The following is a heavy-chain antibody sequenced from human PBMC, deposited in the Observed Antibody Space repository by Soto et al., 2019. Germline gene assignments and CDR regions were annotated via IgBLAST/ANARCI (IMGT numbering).Heavy chain of an antibody. Sequence: QVQLVQSGPEVKKPGTSVRVSCKTAGYTFTNYGITWVRQAPGQGLEWTGWIGAYNGNTNYAQRFQGRLTMTTDKSTDTGYMELRRLKSDATAVYYCPRGYGDYIRALDVWGQGTTVTVSS. V-gene: IGHV1-18*04. CDR3: PRGYGDYIRALDV. CDR2: IGAYNGNT. CDR1: GYTFTNYG. J-gene: IGHJ6*02. D-gene: IGHD4-17*01.